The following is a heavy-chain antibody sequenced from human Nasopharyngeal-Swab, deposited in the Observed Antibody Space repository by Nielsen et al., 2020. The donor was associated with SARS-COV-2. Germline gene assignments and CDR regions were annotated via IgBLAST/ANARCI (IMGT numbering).Heavy chain of an antibody. D-gene: IGHD4-23*01. CDR1: GFTVTYNY. CDR2: ISTGGTT. V-gene: IGHV3-53*01. CDR3: ARGGYGNYYYYYYYMDV. Sequence: GESLKISCAASGFTVTYNYMSWVRQAPGKGLEWVSLISTGGTTSYADSVKGRFTISRDISKNTLYLQMNSLRAEDTAVYYCARGGYGNYYYYYYYMDVWGKGTTVTVSS. J-gene: IGHJ6*03.